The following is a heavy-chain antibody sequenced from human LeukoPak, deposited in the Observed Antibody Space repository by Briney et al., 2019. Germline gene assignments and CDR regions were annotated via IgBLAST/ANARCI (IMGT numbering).Heavy chain of an antibody. D-gene: IGHD6-19*01. Sequence: QPGRSLRLSCAGSGFTFSNYAMHWVRQAPGKGLEWMAVIAYDGSSEYLADSVKGRFTISRDNSKNTLYLQMNSLRPEDTAVYYCAIEDYQSSGWTDAFDIWGQGTMVTVSS. J-gene: IGHJ3*02. CDR3: AIEDYQSSGWTDAFDI. CDR1: GFTFSNYA. CDR2: IAYDGSSE. V-gene: IGHV3-30-3*01.